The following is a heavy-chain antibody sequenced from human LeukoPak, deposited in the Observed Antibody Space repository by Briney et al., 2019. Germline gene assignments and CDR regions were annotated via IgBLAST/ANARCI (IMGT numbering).Heavy chain of an antibody. CDR2: IKQDGSEK. Sequence: GALRLSCAASGFTFSSYWMSWVRQAPGKGLEWVANIKQDGSEKYYVDSVKGRFTISRDNAKNSLYLQMNSLRAEDTAVYYCARGKPWNYDSWSGYYQYYFDYWGQGTLVTVSS. D-gene: IGHD3-3*01. V-gene: IGHV3-7*01. J-gene: IGHJ4*02. CDR1: GFTFSSYW. CDR3: ARGKPWNYDSWSGYYQYYFDY.